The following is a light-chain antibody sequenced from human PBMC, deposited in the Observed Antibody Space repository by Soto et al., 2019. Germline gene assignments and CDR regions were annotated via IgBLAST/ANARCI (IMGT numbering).Light chain of an antibody. CDR3: QQHGTSPWT. Sequence: PGARATLSCRASQSVSSSSLAWYQQRPGQAPRLLVYGASSRATGVPDRFSGGGSGTDFALTIARLEPEDSAVYYCQQHGTSPWTFGQGTKVEIK. V-gene: IGKV3-20*01. CDR2: GAS. J-gene: IGKJ1*01. CDR1: QSVSSSS.